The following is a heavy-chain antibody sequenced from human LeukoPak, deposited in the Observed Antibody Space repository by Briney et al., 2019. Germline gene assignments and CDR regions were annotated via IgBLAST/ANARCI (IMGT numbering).Heavy chain of an antibody. V-gene: IGHV4-59*08. CDR3: ARHPPGIAGFDY. CDR1: GDSPSRYY. D-gene: IGHD6-13*01. CDR2: AHYSGET. J-gene: IGHJ4*02. Sequence: PSETLSLTCTVSGDSPSRYYWSWIRQPPGQGLEWVAFAHYSGETNYNPSVKGRATISVDTSKNKISLSLRSVTAADTAFYYCARHPPGIAGFDYWGQGILVTVSS.